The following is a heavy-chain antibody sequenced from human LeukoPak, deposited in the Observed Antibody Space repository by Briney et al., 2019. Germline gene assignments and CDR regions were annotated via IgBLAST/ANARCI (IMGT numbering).Heavy chain of an antibody. V-gene: IGHV3-23*01. CDR2: ISGSGGST. CDR3: AKTLRVTIFGVDNTNGAFDI. J-gene: IGHJ3*02. Sequence: GGSLRLSCAASGFTFSSYAMSWVRQAPGKGLEWVSAISGSGGSTYYADSVKGRFTISRDNSKNTLYLQMNSLRAEDTAVYYCAKTLRVTIFGVDNTNGAFDIWGQGTMVTVSS. D-gene: IGHD3-3*01. CDR1: GFTFSSYA.